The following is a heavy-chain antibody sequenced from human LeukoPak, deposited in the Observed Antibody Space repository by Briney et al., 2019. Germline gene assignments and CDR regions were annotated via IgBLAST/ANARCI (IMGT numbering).Heavy chain of an antibody. CDR2: INSGGAT. CDR1: GFTVSSNY. V-gene: IGHV3-66*01. Sequence: GGSLRLSCAASGFTVSSNYMAWVRQAPGKGLEWVSFINSGGATYYADSLKGRFTISRDNSKNTLYLQMNSLRVEDTAVYYCARGIGVDYWGQGTLVTISP. CDR3: ARGIGVDY. J-gene: IGHJ4*02. D-gene: IGHD2/OR15-2a*01.